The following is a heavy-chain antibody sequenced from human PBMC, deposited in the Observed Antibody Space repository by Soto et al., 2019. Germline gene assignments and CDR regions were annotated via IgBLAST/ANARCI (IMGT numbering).Heavy chain of an antibody. D-gene: IGHD6-13*01. Sequence: GGSLRLSCAASGFTVSSNYMSWVRQAPGKGLEWVSVIYSSGSTNYADSVKVRFTISRANSKNKLYIQLNSLRAEDTAAYACAWVFRREAAGSGDCFDIWGQGTMVTVSS. CDR2: IYSSGST. CDR3: AWVFRREAAGSGDCFDI. CDR1: GFTVSSNY. J-gene: IGHJ3*02. V-gene: IGHV3-53*01.